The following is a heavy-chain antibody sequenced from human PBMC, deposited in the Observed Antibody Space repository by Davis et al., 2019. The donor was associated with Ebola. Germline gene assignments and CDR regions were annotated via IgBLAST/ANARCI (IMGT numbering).Heavy chain of an antibody. CDR1: GFTFSDYY. Sequence: GGSLRLSCAASGFTFSDYYMSWIRQAPGKGLEWVSYISSSSSYTNYAGSVKGRFTISRDNAKNSLYLQMNSLRAEDTAVYYCVKEGVAGAFDIWGQGTMVTVSS. J-gene: IGHJ3*02. D-gene: IGHD2-21*01. V-gene: IGHV3-11*06. CDR3: VKEGVAGAFDI. CDR2: ISSSSSYT.